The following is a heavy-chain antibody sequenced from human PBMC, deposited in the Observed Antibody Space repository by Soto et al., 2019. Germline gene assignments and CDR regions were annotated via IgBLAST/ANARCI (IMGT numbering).Heavy chain of an antibody. CDR2: ISSSGTTI. Sequence: QVQLVESGGGLVKPGGSLRLSCAASGFTFSDYYMSWIRQAPRKGLEWISYISSSGTTIYYADSVKGRFTISRDNARNSLYLQMNSLRVEDTAVYYCATGNVMIDALGYYFGMDVWGQGTTVTVSS. D-gene: IGHD3-22*01. CDR1: GFTFSDYY. CDR3: ATGNVMIDALGYYFGMDV. V-gene: IGHV3-11*01. J-gene: IGHJ6*02.